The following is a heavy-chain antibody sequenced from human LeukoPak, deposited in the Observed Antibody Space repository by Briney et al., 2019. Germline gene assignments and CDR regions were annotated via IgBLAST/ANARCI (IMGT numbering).Heavy chain of an antibody. J-gene: IGHJ3*02. D-gene: IGHD6-19*01. CDR3: ARDGVAGSSDAFDI. CDR1: GYTFIGYY. CDR2: IDPYSGGT. V-gene: IGHV1-2*02. Sequence: ASVRVSCKASGYTFIGYYMHWVRQAPGQGLEWMGWIDPYSGGTHFAQRFQGRVSMTLDTSISTAYMELTRLTSDDTAVYYCARDGVAGSSDAFDIWGQGTMVTLSA.